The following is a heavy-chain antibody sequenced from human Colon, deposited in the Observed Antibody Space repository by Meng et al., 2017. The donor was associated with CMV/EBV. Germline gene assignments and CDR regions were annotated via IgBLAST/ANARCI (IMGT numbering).Heavy chain of an antibody. CDR3: VRGRGVPPAAGGLNYNFDY. J-gene: IGHJ4*02. CDR1: GFTFNMNS. CDR2: VSGSSSYI. D-gene: IGHD2-2*01. V-gene: IGHV3-21*01. Sequence: GESLKISCAASGFTFNMNSMNWVRQTPGKGLEWVASVSGSSSYIYHANSVKGRFTISRDNAKNSVYLQMDSLRAEDTGLYYCVRGRGVPPAAGGLNYNFDYWGQGTLVTVSS.